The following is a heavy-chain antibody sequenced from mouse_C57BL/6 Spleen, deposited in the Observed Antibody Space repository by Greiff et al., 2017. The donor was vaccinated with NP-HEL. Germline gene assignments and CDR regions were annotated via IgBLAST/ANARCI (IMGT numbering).Heavy chain of an antibody. CDR3: AVDSSGYVWFAY. CDR2: IHPNSGST. CDR1: GYTFTSYW. Sequence: QVQLQQSGAELVKPGASVKLSCKASGYTFTSYWMHWVKQRPGQGLEWIGMIHPNSGSTNYNEKFKSKATLTVDKSSSTAYMQLSSLTSEDSAVYYCAVDSSGYVWFAYWGQGTLVTVSA. V-gene: IGHV1-64*01. J-gene: IGHJ3*01. D-gene: IGHD3-2*02.